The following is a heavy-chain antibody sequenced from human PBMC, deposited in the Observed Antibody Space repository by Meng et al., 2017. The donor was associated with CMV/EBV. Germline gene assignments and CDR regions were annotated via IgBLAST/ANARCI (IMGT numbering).Heavy chain of an antibody. Sequence: GESLKISCAASGFTFSSYWMSWVRQAPGKGLEWVANIKHDGSEKYYVDSVKGRFTISRDNAKNSLYLQMNSLRAEDTAVYYCARDRGYSYSDYWGQGTLVTVSS. D-gene: IGHD5-18*01. CDR1: GFTFSSYW. CDR2: IKHDGSEK. J-gene: IGHJ4*02. V-gene: IGHV3-7*01. CDR3: ARDRGYSYSDY.